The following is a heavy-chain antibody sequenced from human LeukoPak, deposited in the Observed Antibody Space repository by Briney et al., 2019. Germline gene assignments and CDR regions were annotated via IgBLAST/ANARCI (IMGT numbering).Heavy chain of an antibody. D-gene: IGHD5-24*01. J-gene: IGHJ5*02. Sequence: SETLSLTCTVSGGSISSSSYYWSWIRQPPGKGLEWIGYIYYSGSTDYNPSLKSRVTISVDTSKNQFSLKLSSVTAADTAVYYCARRRGGHPFDPWGQGTLVTVSS. V-gene: IGHV4-61*05. CDR2: IYYSGST. CDR3: ARRRGGHPFDP. CDR1: GGSISSSSYY.